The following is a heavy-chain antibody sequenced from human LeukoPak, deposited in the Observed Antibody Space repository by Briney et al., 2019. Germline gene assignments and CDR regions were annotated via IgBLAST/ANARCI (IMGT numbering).Heavy chain of an antibody. V-gene: IGHV3-30*14. D-gene: IGHD3-9*01. CDR2: ISYDGSNK. CDR1: GFTFSSYA. CDR3: VKEAVDILTGSPLYYFDY. Sequence: GGSLRLSCAASGFTFSSYAMHWVRQAPGKGLEWVAVISYDGSNKYYADSVKGRFTISRDNSKNTLYLQMSSLRAEDTAVYYCVKEAVDILTGSPLYYFDYWGQGTLVTVSS. J-gene: IGHJ4*02.